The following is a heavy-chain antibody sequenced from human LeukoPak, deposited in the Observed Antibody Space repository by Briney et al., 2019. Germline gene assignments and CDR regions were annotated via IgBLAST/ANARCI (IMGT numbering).Heavy chain of an antibody. J-gene: IGHJ4*02. CDR1: GFTFSSYG. CDR2: IWYDGSNK. Sequence: PGGSLRLSCAASGFTFSSYGMHWVRQAPGKGLEWVAVIWYDGSNKYYADPVKGRFTISRDNSKNTLYLQMNSLRAEDTAVYYCARGDSGSHLDYWGQGSLVTVSS. D-gene: IGHD1-26*01. CDR3: ARGDSGSHLDY. V-gene: IGHV3-33*01.